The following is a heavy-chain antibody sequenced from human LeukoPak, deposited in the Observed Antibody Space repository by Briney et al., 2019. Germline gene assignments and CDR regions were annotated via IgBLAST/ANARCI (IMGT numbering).Heavy chain of an antibody. CDR1: GYSIAHGFF. D-gene: IGHD2-15*01. CDR3: ARVEVPRDINDWYFDL. Sequence: TETLSLTCTVSGYSIAHGFFWAWIRQPPGGGLEWIGSLYHSGTTYYNTSLKSRISTSVDTSKNQFSLKLRLVTAADTAVYYCARVEVPRDINDWYFDLWGRGTLVTVSS. CDR2: LYHSGTT. V-gene: IGHV4-38-2*02. J-gene: IGHJ2*01.